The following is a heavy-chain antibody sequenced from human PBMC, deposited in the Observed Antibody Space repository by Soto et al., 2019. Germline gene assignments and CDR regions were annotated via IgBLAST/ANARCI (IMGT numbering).Heavy chain of an antibody. J-gene: IGHJ6*03. D-gene: IGHD2-2*01. Sequence: SETLSLTCAVSSGSISSSNWWSWVRQPPGKGLEWIGEIYHSGSTNYNPSLKSRVTISVDKSKNQFSLKLSSVTAADTAVYYCARDMGGCSSTSCRLYYMDVWGKGTTVTVSS. CDR2: IYHSGST. CDR1: SGSISSSNW. CDR3: ARDMGGCSSTSCRLYYMDV. V-gene: IGHV4-4*02.